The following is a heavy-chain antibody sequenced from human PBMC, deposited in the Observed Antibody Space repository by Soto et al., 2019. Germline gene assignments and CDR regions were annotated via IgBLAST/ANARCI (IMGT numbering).Heavy chain of an antibody. J-gene: IGHJ3*02. Sequence: QVQLQQWGAGLLKPSETLSLTCAVYGGSFSGYYWSWIRQPPGKGLEWIGEINHSGSTNYNPSLKTRVTIAVETSKTQFSLKLSSVTAADTAVYYCARDFSLTTVTKGAFDIWGQGTMVTVSS. CDR1: GGSFSGYY. CDR2: INHSGST. D-gene: IGHD4-17*01. V-gene: IGHV4-34*01. CDR3: ARDFSLTTVTKGAFDI.